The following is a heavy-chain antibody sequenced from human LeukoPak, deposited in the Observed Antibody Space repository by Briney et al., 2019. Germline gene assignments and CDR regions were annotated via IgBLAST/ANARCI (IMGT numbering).Heavy chain of an antibody. CDR3: ARGPDYYGSGGADGFDY. Sequence: SETLSLICTVSGGSISSYYWSWIRQPAGKGPEGIGRLYTSGSTNYNPSLKRRVTMSLDTSKNQFSLKLSSVTAADTAVYYCARGPDYYGSGGADGFDYWGQGTLVTVSS. CDR2: LYTSGST. V-gene: IGHV4-4*07. CDR1: GGSISSYY. D-gene: IGHD3-10*01. J-gene: IGHJ4*02.